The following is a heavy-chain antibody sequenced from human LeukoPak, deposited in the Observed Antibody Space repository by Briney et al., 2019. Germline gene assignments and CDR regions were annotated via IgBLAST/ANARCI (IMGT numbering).Heavy chain of an antibody. D-gene: IGHD1-1*01. CDR1: GLSVSNNY. V-gene: IGHV3-23*01. Sequence: GGSLRLSCAASGLSVSNNYMCWVRQAPGKGLEWVSAISATASNTYYADSVKGRFTISRDNSNSTLYLQMNSLRVDDTAVYYCARDWYNSLNYFDYWGQGSLVTVSS. CDR3: ARDWYNSLNYFDY. CDR2: ISATASNT. J-gene: IGHJ4*02.